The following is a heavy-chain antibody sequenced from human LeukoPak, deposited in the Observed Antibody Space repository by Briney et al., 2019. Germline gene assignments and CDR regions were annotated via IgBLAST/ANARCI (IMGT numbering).Heavy chain of an antibody. D-gene: IGHD3-22*01. CDR2: INHSGST. CDR1: GGSFSGYY. CDR3: ARHGGYYDSSGYPPNYYYYYMDV. V-gene: IGHV4-34*01. Sequence: SETLSLTCAVYGGSFSGYYWSWIRQPPGKGLEWIGEINHSGSTNYNPSLKSRVTISVDTSKNQFSLKLSSVTAADTAVYYCARHGGYYDSSGYPPNYYYYYMDVWGKGTTVTVSS. J-gene: IGHJ6*03.